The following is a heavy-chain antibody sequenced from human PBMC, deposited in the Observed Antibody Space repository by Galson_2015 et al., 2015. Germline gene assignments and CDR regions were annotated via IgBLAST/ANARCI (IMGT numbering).Heavy chain of an antibody. CDR2: ISSSSSYT. CDR3: ARVIVVPAATGGFGMDV. V-gene: IGHV3-11*06. Sequence: SLRLSCAASGFTFSDYYMSWIRQAPGKGLEWVSYISSSSSYTNYADSVKGRFTISRDNAKNSLYLQMNSLRAEDTAVYYCARVIVVPAATGGFGMDVWGQGTTVTVSS. J-gene: IGHJ6*02. CDR1: GFTFSDYY. D-gene: IGHD2-2*01.